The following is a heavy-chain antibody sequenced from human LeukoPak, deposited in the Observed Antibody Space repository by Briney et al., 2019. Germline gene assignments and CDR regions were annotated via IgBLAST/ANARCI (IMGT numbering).Heavy chain of an antibody. CDR1: GGSISSSSYY. CDR3: ERMYSSSWYDPPTEYYFDY. Sequence: PSETLSLTCTVSGGSISSSSYYWGWIRQPPGKGLEWIASIYYSGSTNYNPSHKSQVTISVATSKSQCSVKLSSITATDADMYYCERMYSSSWYDPPTEYYFDYWGQGTLVTVSS. V-gene: IGHV4-39*07. D-gene: IGHD6-13*01. J-gene: IGHJ4*02. CDR2: IYYSGST.